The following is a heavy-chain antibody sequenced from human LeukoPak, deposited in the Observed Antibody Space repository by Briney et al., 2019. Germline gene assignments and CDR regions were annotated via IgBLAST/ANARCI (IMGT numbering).Heavy chain of an antibody. V-gene: IGHV3-7*01. CDR3: ARDSSGYQ. CDR1: GFTFSTYW. D-gene: IGHD3-22*01. Sequence: GGSLRLSCAASGFTFSTYWMSWVRQAPGKGLEWVANIKEDGSEKYYGDSVKGRFTISRDNAKTALYLEMNSLRVENTAVYYCARDSSGYQWGQGTLVTVSS. CDR2: IKEDGSEK. J-gene: IGHJ4*02.